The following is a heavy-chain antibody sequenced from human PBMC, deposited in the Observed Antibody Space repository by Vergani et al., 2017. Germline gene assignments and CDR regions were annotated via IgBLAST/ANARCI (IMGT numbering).Heavy chain of an antibody. CDR2: IYYSGNT. CDR3: ARDPSDYGDYVIG. CDR1: GGSISSGGYY. D-gene: IGHD4-17*01. V-gene: IGHV4-30-4*08. J-gene: IGHJ4*02. Sequence: QVQLQESGPGLVKHSQTLSLTCTVSGGSISSGGYYWSWIRQHPGKGLEWIGYIYYSGNTYYNPSLKSRVTISVDTSKNQFSLKLSSMTAADTAVYYCARDPSDYGDYVIGWGQGTLVTVSS.